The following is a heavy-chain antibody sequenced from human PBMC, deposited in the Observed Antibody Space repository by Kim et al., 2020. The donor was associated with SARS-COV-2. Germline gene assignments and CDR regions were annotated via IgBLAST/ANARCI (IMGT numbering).Heavy chain of an antibody. Sequence: ASVKVSCKASGYTFTSYAMNWVRQAPGQGLEWMGWINTNTGNPTYAQGFTGRFVFSLDTSVSTAYLQISSLKAEDTAVYYCARDKQLPYYYYGMDVWGQGTTVTVSS. CDR2: INTNTGNP. V-gene: IGHV7-4-1*02. CDR3: ARDKQLPYYYYGMDV. J-gene: IGHJ6*02. D-gene: IGHD2-2*01. CDR1: GYTFTSYA.